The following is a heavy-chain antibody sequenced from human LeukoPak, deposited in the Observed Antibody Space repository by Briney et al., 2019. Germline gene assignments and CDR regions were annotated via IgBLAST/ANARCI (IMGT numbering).Heavy chain of an antibody. CDR3: ASRRDGYNAFDI. CDR1: GFTFRNYW. D-gene: IGHD5-24*01. V-gene: IGHV3-74*01. CDR2: IKSDGIGT. Sequence: PGGSLRLACVASGFTFRNYWMHWVRQVPGKGLVWVSRIKSDGIGTNYADSVKGRFTISRDNAENTLYLQMNSLRAEDTAVYYCASRRDGYNAFDIWGQGTMVTVSS. J-gene: IGHJ3*02.